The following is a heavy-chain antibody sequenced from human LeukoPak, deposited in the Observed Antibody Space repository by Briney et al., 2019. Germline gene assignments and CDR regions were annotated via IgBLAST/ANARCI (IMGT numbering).Heavy chain of an antibody. D-gene: IGHD6-6*01. V-gene: IGHV3-23*01. CDR2: ISGSGGST. Sequence: GGSLRLSCAASGFTFSSYAMSWVRQAPGKGREWVSAISGSGGSTYYADSVKGRFTISRDNSKTTLYLQMNSLRAEDTAVYYCAKVRRSSYYFDYWGQGTLVTVSS. CDR3: AKVRRSSYYFDY. J-gene: IGHJ4*02. CDR1: GFTFSSYA.